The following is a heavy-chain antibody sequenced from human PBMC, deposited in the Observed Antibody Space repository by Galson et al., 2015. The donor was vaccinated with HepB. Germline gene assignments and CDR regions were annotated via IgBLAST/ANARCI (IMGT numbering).Heavy chain of an antibody. CDR2: IYWDDDK. J-gene: IGHJ4*02. V-gene: IGHV2-5*02. Sequence: PALVKPTQTLTLTCTFSGFALNISGVGVGWIRQPPGKALEWLALIYWDDDKGYSPSLKSRLTITKDTSKNQVILTVTNMDPVDTAIYFCAREASASSRYADFDYWGQGTLVTVSS. D-gene: IGHD6-13*01. CDR3: AREASASSRYADFDY. CDR1: GFALNISGVG.